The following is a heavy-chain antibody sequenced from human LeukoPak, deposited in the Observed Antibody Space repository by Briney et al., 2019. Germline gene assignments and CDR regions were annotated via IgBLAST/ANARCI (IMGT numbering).Heavy chain of an antibody. Sequence: SETLSLTCSVSGGSISSYSWNWIRKPAGKGLEWIGRFYTSGTTNYNPSLKSRVTMSIDTSKNQVSLKMRSVTAADTAVYYCARTVVTLDWYFDLWGRGTLVSVSS. V-gene: IGHV4-4*07. D-gene: IGHD4-23*01. J-gene: IGHJ2*01. CDR3: ARTVVTLDWYFDL. CDR1: GGSISSYS. CDR2: FYTSGTT.